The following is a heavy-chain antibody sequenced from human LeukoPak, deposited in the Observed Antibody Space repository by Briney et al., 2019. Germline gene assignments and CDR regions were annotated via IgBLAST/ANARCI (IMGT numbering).Heavy chain of an antibody. CDR1: GGSISSGDYY. V-gene: IGHV4-30-4*01. D-gene: IGHD3-22*01. CDR3: ARAIYDSSGYYRNFDY. Sequence: SQTLSLTCTVSGGSISSGDYYWSWTRQPPGKGLEWIGNIYYSGSTYCNPSLKSRVTISVDTSKNQFSLNLSSVTAADTAVYYCARAIYDSSGYYRNFDYWGQGTLVTVSS. CDR2: IYYSGST. J-gene: IGHJ4*02.